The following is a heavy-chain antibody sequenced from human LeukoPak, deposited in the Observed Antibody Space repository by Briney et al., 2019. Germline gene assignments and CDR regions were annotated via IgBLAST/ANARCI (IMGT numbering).Heavy chain of an antibody. CDR2: ISWSGDRI. D-gene: IGHD2-2*01. CDR3: AKDLGGSATTV. J-gene: IGHJ4*02. Sequence: GRSLRLSCAASGFTFEDHVMHWVRHAPGKGLEWFSSISWSGDRIGYADAVKGRFTISRDNAKNSLFLQMNSLRVEDTALYYCAKDLGGSATTVWGQGTLVTVSS. V-gene: IGHV3-9*01. CDR1: GFTFEDHV.